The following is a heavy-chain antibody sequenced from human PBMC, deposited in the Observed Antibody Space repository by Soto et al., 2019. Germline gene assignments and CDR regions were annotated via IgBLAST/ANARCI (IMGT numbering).Heavy chain of an antibody. CDR1: GFTFSSYA. V-gene: IGHV3-30-3*01. Sequence: GGSLRLSCAASGFTFSSYAMHWVRQAPGKGLEWVAVISYDGSNKYYADSVKGRFTISRDNSKNTLYLQMNSLRAEDTAVYYCAPYYYYSSGYYWGLEYYYYGMDVWGQGTTVTVSS. J-gene: IGHJ6*02. D-gene: IGHD3-22*01. CDR3: APYYYYSSGYYWGLEYYYYGMDV. CDR2: ISYDGSNK.